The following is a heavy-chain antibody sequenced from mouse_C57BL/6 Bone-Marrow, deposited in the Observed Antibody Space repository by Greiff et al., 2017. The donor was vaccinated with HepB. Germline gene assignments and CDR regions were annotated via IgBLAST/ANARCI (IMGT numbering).Heavy chain of an antibody. Sequence: QVQLKQPGAELVKPGASVKMSCKASGYTFTSYWITWVKQRPGQGLEWIGDIYPGSGSTNYNEKFKSKATLTVDTSSSTAYMQLSSLTSEDSAVYYCARLDYYGSSYRYYAMDYWGQGTSVTVSS. D-gene: IGHD1-1*01. CDR1: GYTFTSYW. CDR3: ARLDYYGSSYRYYAMDY. CDR2: IYPGSGST. V-gene: IGHV1-55*01. J-gene: IGHJ4*01.